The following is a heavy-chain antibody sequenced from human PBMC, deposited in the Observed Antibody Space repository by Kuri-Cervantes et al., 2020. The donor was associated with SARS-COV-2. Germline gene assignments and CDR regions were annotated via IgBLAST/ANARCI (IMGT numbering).Heavy chain of an antibody. CDR1: GFTFDDYA. CDR2: ISWDGGST. Sequence: GESLKISCAASGFTFDDYAMHWVRQALGKGLEWVSLISWDGGSTYYADSVKGRFTISRDNAKSSLYLQMNSLRAEDTAVYYCAKDLRGEYYDFWSGYYTGPLGGEGYYYYYGMDVWGQGTTVTVSS. J-gene: IGHJ6*02. V-gene: IGHV3-43D*04. CDR3: AKDLRGEYYDFWSGYYTGPLGGEGYYYYYGMDV. D-gene: IGHD3-3*01.